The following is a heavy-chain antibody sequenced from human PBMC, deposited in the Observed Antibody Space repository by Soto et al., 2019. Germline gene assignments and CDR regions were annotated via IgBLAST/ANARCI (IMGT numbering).Heavy chain of an antibody. V-gene: IGHV1-8*01. CDR3: ARVGGNWNDDYFDY. D-gene: IGHD1-1*01. Sequence: QVQQVQSGAEVKKPGASVKVSCKASGYTFSDHDINWVRQASGQGPEWLGWMNPNSGDTGYAQNFQGRVTMTRDTSKRTAYMELSSLRSEDTAVYYCARVGGNWNDDYFDYWGQGTLVTVSS. J-gene: IGHJ4*02. CDR2: MNPNSGDT. CDR1: GYTFSDHD.